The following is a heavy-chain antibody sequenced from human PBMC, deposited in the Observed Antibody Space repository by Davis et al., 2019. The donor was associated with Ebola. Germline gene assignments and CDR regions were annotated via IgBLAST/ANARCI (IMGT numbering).Heavy chain of an antibody. Sequence: GESLKISCSVSGFMFSSYAMHWVRQASGKGLQYASGITNNGGSTYYADSVKGRFIISRDNSKNTLYLQMSSLRIEDTAVYYCVKGSITMTVVVYFDLWGQGTLVTVSS. D-gene: IGHD3-22*01. CDR2: ITNNGGST. J-gene: IGHJ4*02. CDR3: VKGSITMTVVVYFDL. V-gene: IGHV3-64D*06. CDR1: GFMFSSYA.